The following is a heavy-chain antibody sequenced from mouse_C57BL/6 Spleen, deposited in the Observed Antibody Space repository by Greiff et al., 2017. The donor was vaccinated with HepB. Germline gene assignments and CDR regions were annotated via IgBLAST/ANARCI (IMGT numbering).Heavy chain of an antibody. Sequence: DVKLVESGEGLVKPGGSLKLSCAASGFTFSSYAMSWVRQTPEKRLEWVAYISSGGDYIYYADTVKGRFTISRDNARNTLYLQMSSLKSEDTAMYYCTRDATVVASYYAMDYWGQGTSVTVSS. CDR3: TRDATVVASYYAMDY. V-gene: IGHV5-9-1*02. J-gene: IGHJ4*01. CDR2: ISSGGDYI. CDR1: GFTFSSYA. D-gene: IGHD1-1*01.